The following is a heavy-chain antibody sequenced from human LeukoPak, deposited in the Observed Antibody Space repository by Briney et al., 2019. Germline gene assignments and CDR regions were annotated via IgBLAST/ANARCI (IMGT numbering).Heavy chain of an antibody. J-gene: IGHJ4*02. CDR3: AKDYDFWNS. V-gene: IGHV3-23*01. Sequence: GGSLRLSCAGSGFALKSYSLSWVRQAPGKGLEWVSAISGSGGSTYYADSVKGRFTISRDNSKNTLYLQMNSLRAEDTAVYYCAKDYDFWNSWGQGTLVTVSS. CDR1: GFALKSYS. D-gene: IGHD3-3*01. CDR2: ISGSGGST.